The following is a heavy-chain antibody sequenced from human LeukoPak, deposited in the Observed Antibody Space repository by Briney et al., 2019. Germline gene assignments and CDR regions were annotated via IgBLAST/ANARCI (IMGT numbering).Heavy chain of an antibody. J-gene: IGHJ4*02. CDR2: INPNSGGT. V-gene: IGHV1-2*02. D-gene: IGHD6-25*01. CDR3: ARGPGVSGFDY. Sequence: ASVKVSCKASGYTFTGYYMHWVRQAPGQGREWMGWINPNSGGTNYAQKFQGRVTMTRNTSISTAYMELSSLRSEDTAVYYCARGPGVSGFDYWGQGTLVTVSS. CDR1: GYTFTGYY.